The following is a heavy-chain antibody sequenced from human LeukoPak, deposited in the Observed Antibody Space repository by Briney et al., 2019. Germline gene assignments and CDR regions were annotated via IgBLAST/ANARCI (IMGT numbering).Heavy chain of an antibody. D-gene: IGHD3-9*01. CDR2: IYYSWTT. CDR1: GGSINSNSHH. J-gene: IGHJ4*02. Sequence: SETLSLTCSVSGGSINSNSHHWDWIRQAPGKGLEWVGNIYYSWTTSYNPSLKSRATISIDTSQNQFSLRLSSVTAADTAVYYCGRRGDILTDYAFDYWGQGSLVTVSS. V-gene: IGHV4-39*01. CDR3: GRRGDILTDYAFDY.